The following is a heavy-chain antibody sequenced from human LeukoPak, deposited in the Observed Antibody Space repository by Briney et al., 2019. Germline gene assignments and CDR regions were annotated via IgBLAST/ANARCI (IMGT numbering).Heavy chain of an antibody. V-gene: IGHV3-20*04. CDR3: ARDQPSYYYDSSGYYSDH. D-gene: IGHD3-22*01. Sequence: PGGSLRLSCAASGFTFGDYAMSWVRQAPGKGLEWVSGITSNGGSIAYADSVKGRFTISRDNAKNSLYLQMNSLRAEDTALYYCARDQPSYYYDSSGYYSDHWGQGTLVTVSS. CDR2: ITSNGGSI. J-gene: IGHJ4*02. CDR1: GFTFGDYA.